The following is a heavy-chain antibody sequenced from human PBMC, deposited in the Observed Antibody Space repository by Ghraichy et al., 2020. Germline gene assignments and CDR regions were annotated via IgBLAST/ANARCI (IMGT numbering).Heavy chain of an antibody. J-gene: IGHJ4*02. CDR2: INGDGTST. CDR3: TPFSNYGLAHYYPTKY. D-gene: IGHD3-10*01. V-gene: IGHV3-74*01. Sequence: LSLTCAASGFAISGNWMHWVRQDPGKGLVWVSRINGDGTSTNYADSVKGRFTISRDNAKNTLYLQMTSLRAEDTAVYYCTPFSNYGLAHYYPTKYWGQGTVVIFSS. CDR1: GFAISGNW.